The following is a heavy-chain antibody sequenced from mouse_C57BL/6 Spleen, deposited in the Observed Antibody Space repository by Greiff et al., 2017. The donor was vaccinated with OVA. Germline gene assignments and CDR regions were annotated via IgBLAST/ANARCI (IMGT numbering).Heavy chain of an antibody. CDR3: ARDPPRQLSAMDN. Sequence: QVQLKQSGAELVKPGASVKLSCKASGYTFTSYWMQWVKQRPGQGLEWIGEIDPSDSYTNYNQKFKGKATLTVDTSSSTAYMQLSSLTSEDSAVYICARDPPRQLSAMDNWGQGTSVTVSS. J-gene: IGHJ4*01. CDR1: GYTFTSYW. D-gene: IGHD3-2*02. CDR2: IDPSDSYT. V-gene: IGHV1-50*01.